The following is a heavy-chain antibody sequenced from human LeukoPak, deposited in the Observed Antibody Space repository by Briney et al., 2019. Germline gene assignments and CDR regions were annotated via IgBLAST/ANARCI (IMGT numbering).Heavy chain of an antibody. J-gene: IGHJ4*02. V-gene: IGHV1-18*01. D-gene: IGHD3-16*02. Sequence: GASVKVSCKASGYTFTSYGISWVRQAPGQGLEWMGWISAYNGNTNYAQKLQGRVTMTTDTSTSTAYMELRSLRSEDTAVYYCARDSGWGNYRSVDYFDYWGQGTLVTVSS. CDR1: GYTFTSYG. CDR3: ARDSGWGNYRSVDYFDY. CDR2: ISAYNGNT.